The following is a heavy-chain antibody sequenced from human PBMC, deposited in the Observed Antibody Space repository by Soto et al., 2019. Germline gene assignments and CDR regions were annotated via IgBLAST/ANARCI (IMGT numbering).Heavy chain of an antibody. Sequence: GGSLRLSCAASGFTFSSYAMHWVRQAPGKGLEWVAVISYDGSNKYYADSVKGRFTISRDNSKNTLYLQMNSLRAEDTAVYYCASSLGSSWTNWFEPWGQGTLVTVS. CDR3: ASSLGSSWTNWFEP. CDR1: GFTFSSYA. V-gene: IGHV3-30-3*01. D-gene: IGHD6-13*01. CDR2: ISYDGSNK. J-gene: IGHJ5*02.